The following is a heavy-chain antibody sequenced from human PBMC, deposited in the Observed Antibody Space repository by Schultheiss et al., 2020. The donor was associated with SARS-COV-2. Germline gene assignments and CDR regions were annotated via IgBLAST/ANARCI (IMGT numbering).Heavy chain of an antibody. D-gene: IGHD5-18*01. CDR1: GGSFSGYY. CDR2: INHSGST. Sequence: SQTLSLTCAVYGGSFSGYYWSWIRQPPGKGLEWIGEINHSGSTNYNPSLKSRVTISVDTSKNQFSLKLSSVTAEDTAVYYCARHTGDYWGQGTLVTVSS. V-gene: IGHV4-34*01. J-gene: IGHJ4*02. CDR3: ARHTGDY.